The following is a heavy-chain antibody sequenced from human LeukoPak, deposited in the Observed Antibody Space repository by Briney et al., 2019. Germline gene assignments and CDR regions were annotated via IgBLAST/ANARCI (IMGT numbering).Heavy chain of an antibody. CDR1: GYIFTNYG. D-gene: IGHD2-21*01. V-gene: IGHV1-2*02. CDR2: INPNSGGT. Sequence: ASVKVSCKASGYIFTNYGMHWVRQAPGQGLEWMGWINPNSGGTNYAQKFQGRVTMTRDTSISTAYMELSRLRSDDTAVYYCARVLGETDAFDIWGQGTMVTVSS. J-gene: IGHJ3*02. CDR3: ARVLGETDAFDI.